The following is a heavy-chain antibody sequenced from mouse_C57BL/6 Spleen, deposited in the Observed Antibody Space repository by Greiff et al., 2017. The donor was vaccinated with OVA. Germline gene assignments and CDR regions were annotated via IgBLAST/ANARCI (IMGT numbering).Heavy chain of an antibody. CDR1: GFTFSDYY. Sequence: EVKLVESEGGLVQPGSSMKLSCTASGFTFSDYYMAWVRQVPEKGLEWVANINYDGSSTYYLDSLKSRFIISRDNAKNILYLQMSSLKSEDTATYYCARTKRDYYGSSHWYFDVWGTGTTVTVSS. CDR2: INYDGSST. J-gene: IGHJ1*03. CDR3: ARTKRDYYGSSHWYFDV. V-gene: IGHV5-16*01. D-gene: IGHD1-1*01.